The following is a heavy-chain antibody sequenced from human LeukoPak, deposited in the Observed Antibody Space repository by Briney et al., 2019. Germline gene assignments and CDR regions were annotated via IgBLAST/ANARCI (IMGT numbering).Heavy chain of an antibody. J-gene: IGHJ6*02. CDR2: IKTITDDGTT. D-gene: IGHD3-3*01. CDR3: TTPAFLGKSAYGLDV. CDR1: GFTLSNAW. V-gene: IGHV3-15*01. Sequence: PGGSLRLSCVASGFTLSNAWMSWVRQAPGKGLEWVGRIKTITDDGTTDYAAPETGRFTISRDDSKNMLFLQMNTLKTEDTAVYYCTTPAFLGKSAYGLDVWGQGTTVTVSS.